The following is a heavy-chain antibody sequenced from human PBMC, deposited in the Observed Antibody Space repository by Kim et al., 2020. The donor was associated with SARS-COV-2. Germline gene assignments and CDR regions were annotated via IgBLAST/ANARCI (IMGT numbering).Heavy chain of an antibody. J-gene: IGHJ4*02. Sequence: YIPSLKSQVTISVDTSKNQCSLELSSVTAADTALYYCARSSTSGNRYFDYWGQGALVTVSS. V-gene: IGHV4-59*01. D-gene: IGHD2-2*01. CDR3: ARSSTSGNRYFDY.